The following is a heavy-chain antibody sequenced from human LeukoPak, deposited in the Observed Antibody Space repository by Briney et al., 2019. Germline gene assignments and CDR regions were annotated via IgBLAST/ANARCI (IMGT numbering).Heavy chain of an antibody. CDR1: GYSLSDLN. CDR3: ATRSGDFWSGFEN. V-gene: IGHV1-24*01. J-gene: IGHJ4*02. Sequence: ASVKVSCKVSGYSLSDLNIQWVRQAPGKGLECMGGFDPEQATTGYAQNFQGRLTMTEEISTDTVYMELSSLTSEDTAVYYCATRSGDFWSGFENWGQGTLVTASS. CDR2: FDPEQATT. D-gene: IGHD3-3*01.